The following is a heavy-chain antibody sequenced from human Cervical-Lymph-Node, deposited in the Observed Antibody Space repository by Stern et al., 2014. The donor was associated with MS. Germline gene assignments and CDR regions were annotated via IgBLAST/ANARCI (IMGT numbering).Heavy chain of an antibody. Sequence: QVQLQESGPGLVKPSGTLSLTCVVSGVSITSNNWWTWVRQPPGKGLEWIGYIYHSGSTNYNPSLKSRVTISVDKSTSHFSLKLSSLTAADTAVYYCARAAPVGIVDVWGRGTTVTVS. CDR2: IYHSGST. CDR3: ARAAPVGIVDV. J-gene: IGHJ6*02. CDR1: GVSITSNNW. D-gene: IGHD2-15*01. V-gene: IGHV4-4*02.